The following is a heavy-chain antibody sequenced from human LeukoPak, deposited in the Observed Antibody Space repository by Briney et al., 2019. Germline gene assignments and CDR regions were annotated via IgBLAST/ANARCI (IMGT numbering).Heavy chain of an antibody. J-gene: IGHJ5*02. Sequence: GASVKVSCKASGGTFSRYAISWVRQAPGQGLGWMGGIIPIFDTTNYAQRFQGRVTITADESTSTAYMELSSLRSEDTAVYYCAVGENDYGDYHWFDPWGQGTLVTVSS. CDR2: IIPIFDTT. D-gene: IGHD4-17*01. CDR3: AVGENDYGDYHWFDP. V-gene: IGHV1-69*13. CDR1: GGTFSRYA.